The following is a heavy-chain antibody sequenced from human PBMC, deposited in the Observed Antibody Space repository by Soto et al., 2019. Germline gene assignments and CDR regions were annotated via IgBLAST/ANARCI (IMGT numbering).Heavy chain of an antibody. CDR3: ASNSYRT. V-gene: IGHV4-39*01. J-gene: IGHJ1*01. CDR2: IYYSGST. CDR1: GGSISGSSYY. Sequence: XETLSLPCSVSGGSISGSSYYWGWIRQPPGKGLEWIGSIYYSGSTYYSPSLKSRVTVSVDTAKNQFSLNLSSVTAADTAVYYCASNSYRTWGQGILVTVS. D-gene: IGHD2-21*01.